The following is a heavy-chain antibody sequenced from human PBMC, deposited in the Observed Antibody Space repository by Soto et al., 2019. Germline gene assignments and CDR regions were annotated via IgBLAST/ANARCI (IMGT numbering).Heavy chain of an antibody. CDR2: IYDSGNT. CDR3: ARGQGAAAGHSNFDY. CDR1: DGSSGGTACS. V-gene: IGHV4-30-2*01. J-gene: IGHJ4*02. D-gene: IGHD6-13*01. Sequence: SETLCVTSGVADGSSGGTACSWSWIRQPPGKGLEWIGYIYDSGNTYYNPSLKSQFSISVDRSKNQFSLKLSSVTAADTAVYYCARGQGAAAGHSNFDYWGQGALVTVSS.